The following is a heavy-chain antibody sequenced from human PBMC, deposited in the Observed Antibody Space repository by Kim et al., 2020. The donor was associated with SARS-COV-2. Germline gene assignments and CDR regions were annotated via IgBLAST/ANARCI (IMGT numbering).Heavy chain of an antibody. D-gene: IGHD2-2*01. J-gene: IGHJ5*02. CDR2: ISSGGDTT. CDR1: GFTFSSRG. Sequence: GGSLRLSCAASGFTFSSRGMHWIRQAPGKGLEWVAIISSGGDTTFYGASVRGRFTISRDNSKNTLFLEMNSLRVEDSAIYYCVKEDSQYFFDPWGQGTLVTVAS. CDR3: VKEDSQYFFDP. V-gene: IGHV3-30*18.